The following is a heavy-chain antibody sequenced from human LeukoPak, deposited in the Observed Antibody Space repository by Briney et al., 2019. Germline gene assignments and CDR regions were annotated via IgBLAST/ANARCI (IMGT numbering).Heavy chain of an antibody. Sequence: GGSLRLSCVASGFTFDEHAIHLVRQAPGKGLEWVSGISWNSVTFAYADSVKGRFTISRDNAKNSLYLQMNSLRVEDTALYYCARDRRRYSSNWDASVYWGQGTLVTVSS. D-gene: IGHD6-13*01. CDR2: ISWNSVTF. CDR1: GFTFDEHA. V-gene: IGHV3-9*01. J-gene: IGHJ4*02. CDR3: ARDRRRYSSNWDASVY.